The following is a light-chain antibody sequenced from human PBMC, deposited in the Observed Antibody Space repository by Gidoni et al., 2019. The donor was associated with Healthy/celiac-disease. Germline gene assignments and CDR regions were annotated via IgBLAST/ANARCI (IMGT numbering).Light chain of an antibody. J-gene: IGLJ2*01. CDR1: SSDVGGYNY. CDR3: CSYAGSYTFVV. Sequence: QSALTQPRSVSGSPGQSVTISCTGTSSDVGGYNYVSWYQQPPGKAPKLMIHDVSKRPSGVPDRFSGSKSGNTASLTISGLQAEDEADYYCCSYAGSYTFVVFGGGTKLTVL. V-gene: IGLV2-11*01. CDR2: DVS.